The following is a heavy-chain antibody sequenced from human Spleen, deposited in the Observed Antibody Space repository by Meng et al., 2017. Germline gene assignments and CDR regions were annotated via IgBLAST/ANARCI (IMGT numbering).Heavy chain of an antibody. D-gene: IGHD1-1*01. CDR2: INTDGSST. J-gene: IGHJ4*02. V-gene: IGHV3-74*01. Sequence: GESLKISCAASGFTFSDYWMHWVRQAPGKGLVWVSRINTDGSSTSYADSVKGRFTISRDNAKNTLYLQMNSLKSEDTAMYYGARPTGTTYPDYWGQGTLVTVSS. CDR3: ARPTGTTYPDY. CDR1: GFTFSDYW.